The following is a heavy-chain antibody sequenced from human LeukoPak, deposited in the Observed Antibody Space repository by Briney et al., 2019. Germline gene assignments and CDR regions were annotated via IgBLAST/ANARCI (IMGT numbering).Heavy chain of an antibody. J-gene: IGHJ3*02. CDR3: ASHLEDYDILTGYYHDAFDI. CDR2: IYYSGST. V-gene: IGHV4-59*01. CDR1: GGSISSYY. Sequence: SETLSLTCTVSGGSISSYYWSWIRQPSGKGLEWIGYIYYSGSTNYNPSLKSRVTISVDTSKNQFSLKLSSVTAADTAVYYCASHLEDYDILTGYYHDAFDIWGQGTMVTVSS. D-gene: IGHD3-9*01.